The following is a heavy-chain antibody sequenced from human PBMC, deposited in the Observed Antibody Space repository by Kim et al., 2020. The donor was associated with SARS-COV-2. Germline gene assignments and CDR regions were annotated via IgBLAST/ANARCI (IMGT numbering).Heavy chain of an antibody. Sequence: GRYTISRDNSNSKLYLQMNSLRAEDTAVYYCAKDRGYSYGYGFSLNYFDYWGQGTLVTVSS. CDR3: AKDRGYSYGYGFSLNYFDY. J-gene: IGHJ4*02. V-gene: IGHV3-23*03. D-gene: IGHD5-18*01.